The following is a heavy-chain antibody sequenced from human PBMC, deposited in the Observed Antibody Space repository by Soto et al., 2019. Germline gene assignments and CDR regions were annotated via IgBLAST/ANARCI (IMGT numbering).Heavy chain of an antibody. CDR3: ANDLLGLGRAYGMAV. Sequence: QVQLVESGGGVVQPGRSLRLSCAASGFTFSSYGMHWVRQAPGKGLEWVAVISYDGSNKYYADSVKGRFTISRDNSKNTLYLQMNSLRAEDTAVYYCANDLLGLGRAYGMAVWGQGTTVTVSS. CDR2: ISYDGSNK. CDR1: GFTFSSYG. V-gene: IGHV3-30*18. J-gene: IGHJ6*02. D-gene: IGHD7-27*01.